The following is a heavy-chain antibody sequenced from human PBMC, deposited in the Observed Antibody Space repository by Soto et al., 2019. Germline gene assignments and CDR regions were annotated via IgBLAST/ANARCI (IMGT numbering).Heavy chain of an antibody. J-gene: IGHJ3*02. Sequence: GASVKVSCKASGYTFTGYYMHWVRQAPGQGLEWMGWINPNSGGTNYAQKFQGWVAMTRDTSISTAYMELSRLRSDDTAVYYRAREGGDYAFDIWGQGTMVTVSS. CDR2: INPNSGGT. CDR1: GYTFTGYY. D-gene: IGHD3-16*01. CDR3: AREGGDYAFDI. V-gene: IGHV1-2*04.